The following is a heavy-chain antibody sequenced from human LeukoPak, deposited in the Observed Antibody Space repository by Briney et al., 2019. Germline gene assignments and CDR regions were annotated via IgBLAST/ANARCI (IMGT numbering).Heavy chain of an antibody. V-gene: IGHV3-21*01. CDR1: GFTFSSYS. D-gene: IGHD2-2*01. CDR3: ARMRGRNIVVVPAAIDY. J-gene: IGHJ4*02. CDR2: ISSSSSYI. Sequence: GGSLRLSCAASGFTFSSYSMNWVRQAPGKGLEWVSFISSSSSYIYYADSVKGRFTISRDNAKNSLYLQMNSLRAEDTAVYYCARMRGRNIVVVPAAIDYWGQGTLVTVSS.